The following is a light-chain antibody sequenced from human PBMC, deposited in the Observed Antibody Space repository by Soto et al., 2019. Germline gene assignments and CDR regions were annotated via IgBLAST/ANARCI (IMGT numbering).Light chain of an antibody. CDR2: DAS. CDR3: QHYNSSST. CDR1: QSVSSN. J-gene: IGKJ5*01. V-gene: IGKV3D-15*01. Sequence: EIVMTQYPATLSVSPGERATLSCRASQSVSSNLAWYQQKPGQAPRLLIYDASTRATGIPARFSGSGSGTEFTLTISSLQSEDFAVYYCQHYNSSSTFGQGTRLEIK.